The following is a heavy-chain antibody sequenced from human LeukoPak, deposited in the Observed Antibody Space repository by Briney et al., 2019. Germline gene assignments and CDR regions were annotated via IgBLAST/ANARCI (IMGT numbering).Heavy chain of an antibody. CDR2: ISYDGSNE. CDR1: GFTFSTYG. D-gene: IGHD6-6*01. CDR3: ARDLGVGVYLLFDYISSGLDS. Sequence: PGRSLRLSCAASGFTFSTYGMHWVRQAPGKGLEWVAVISYDGSNEYFVDSVKGRFTISRDNSRNILFLQMNSLRPEDTAVYYCARDLGVGVYLLFDYISSGLDSWGQGTLVTVSS. V-gene: IGHV3-30*03. J-gene: IGHJ4*02.